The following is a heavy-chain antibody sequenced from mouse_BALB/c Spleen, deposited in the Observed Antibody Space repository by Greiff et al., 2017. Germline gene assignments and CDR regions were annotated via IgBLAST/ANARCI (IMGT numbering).Heavy chain of an antibody. D-gene: IGHD2-4*01. V-gene: IGHV5-4*02. Sequence: EVKLMESGGGLVKPGGSLKLSCAASGFTFSDYYMYWVRQTPEKRLEWVATISDGGSYTYYPDSVKGRFTISRDNAKNNLYLQMSSLKSEDTAMYYCARDVITGAYWGQGTLVTVSA. J-gene: IGHJ3*01. CDR3: ARDVITGAY. CDR2: ISDGGSYT. CDR1: GFTFSDYY.